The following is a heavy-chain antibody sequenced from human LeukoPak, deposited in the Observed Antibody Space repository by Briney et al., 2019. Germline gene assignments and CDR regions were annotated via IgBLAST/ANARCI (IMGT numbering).Heavy chain of an antibody. Sequence: PSETLSLTCTVSGGSISSYYWSWIRQPPGKGLEWIGYIYYSGSTNDNPSLKSRVTISVNVSKNQFSLRLSSVTAADTAVYYCARDRQAAFDIWGQGTMVTVSS. CDR2: IYYSGST. J-gene: IGHJ3*02. CDR1: GGSISSYY. CDR3: ARDRQAAFDI. V-gene: IGHV4-59*01.